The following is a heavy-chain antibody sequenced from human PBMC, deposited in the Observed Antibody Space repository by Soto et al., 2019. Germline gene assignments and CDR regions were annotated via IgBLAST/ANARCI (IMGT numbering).Heavy chain of an antibody. J-gene: IGHJ1*01. D-gene: IGHD3-3*01. V-gene: IGHV4-34*01. CDR3: ARGDYDFWSGYYRSSEYFQH. CDR1: GGSFSGYY. Sequence: SETLSLTCAVYGGSFSGYYWSWIRQPPGKGLEWIGEINHSGSTNYNPSLKSRVTISVDTSKNQFSLKLSSVTAADTAVYYCARGDYDFWSGYYRSSEYFQHWGQGTLVTVSS. CDR2: INHSGST.